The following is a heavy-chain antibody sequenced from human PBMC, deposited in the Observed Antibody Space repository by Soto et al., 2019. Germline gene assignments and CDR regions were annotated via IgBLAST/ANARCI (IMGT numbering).Heavy chain of an antibody. CDR1: GFAFSSRA. Sequence: EVQLLESGGGLVKPGGSRRLSCAASGFAFSSRAMGWVRQAPGMGPEWGSGISGSGGSTYYADSVKGLFTISRDNSKYTLYLQVNSLRAEDTAVYYCVLPSGGCGSDVCYAALFDYWGQGALVTVSS. J-gene: IGHJ4*02. D-gene: IGHD2-21*02. V-gene: IGHV3-23*01. CDR3: VLPSGGCGSDVCYAALFDY. CDR2: ISGSGGST.